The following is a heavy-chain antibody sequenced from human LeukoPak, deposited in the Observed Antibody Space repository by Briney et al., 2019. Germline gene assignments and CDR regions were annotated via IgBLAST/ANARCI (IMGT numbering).Heavy chain of an antibody. V-gene: IGHV3-23*01. CDR1: GFTFSSYA. J-gene: IGHJ3*02. CDR2: ISGSGGST. CDR3: AKSLGYSGYSNAFDI. D-gene: IGHD5-12*01. Sequence: GGSLRLSCAASGFTFSSYAMSRVRQAPGKGLEWVSAISGSGGSTYYADSVKGRFTISRDNSKNTLYLQMNSLRAEDTAVYYCAKSLGYSGYSNAFDIWGQGTMVTVSS.